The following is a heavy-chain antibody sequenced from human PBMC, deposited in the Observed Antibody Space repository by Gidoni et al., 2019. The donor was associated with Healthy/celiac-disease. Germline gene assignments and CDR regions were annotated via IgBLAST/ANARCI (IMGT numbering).Heavy chain of an antibody. CDR2: IYSGGST. D-gene: IGHD1-20*01. J-gene: IGHJ3*02. CDR3: ARDLRGYNWNDLESGAFDI. V-gene: IGHV3-53*01. CDR1: GFTVSSNY. Sequence: EVQLVESGGGLIQPGGSLRLSCAASGFTVSSNYMSWVRQAPGKVLEWVSVIYSGGSTYYADSVKGRFTISRDNSKNTLYLQMNSLRAEDTAVYYCARDLRGYNWNDLESGAFDIWGQGTMVTVSS.